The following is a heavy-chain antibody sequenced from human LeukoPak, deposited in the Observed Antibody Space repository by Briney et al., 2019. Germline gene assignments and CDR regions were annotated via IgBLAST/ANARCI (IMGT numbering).Heavy chain of an antibody. CDR2: ISSSSSYI. J-gene: IGHJ4*02. CDR3: ARDRAHYYDSSSALGDY. V-gene: IGHV3-21*01. Sequence: GGSLRLSCAASGFTFSSYSMNWVRQAPGKGLEWVSSISSSSSYIYYADSVKGRFTISRDNAKNSLYLQMNSLRAEDTAVYYYARDRAHYYDSSSALGDYWGQGTLVTVSS. CDR1: GFTFSSYS. D-gene: IGHD3-22*01.